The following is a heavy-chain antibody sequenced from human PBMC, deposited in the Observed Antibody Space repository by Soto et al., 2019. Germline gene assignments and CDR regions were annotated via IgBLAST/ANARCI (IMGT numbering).Heavy chain of an antibody. CDR1: GFTFNNYG. Sequence: QVQLVESGGGVVQPGRSLRLSCAASGFTFNNYGMHWVRQAPGKGLEWVAIITYDGSNKYYADSVKGRFTISRDNSKNTLYLHMNSLRVEDTAVYYCAKGVRLHLNYWYFDLWGRGTLVTVSS. D-gene: IGHD3-10*01. CDR3: AKGVRLHLNYWYFDL. CDR2: ITYDGSNK. V-gene: IGHV3-30*18. J-gene: IGHJ2*01.